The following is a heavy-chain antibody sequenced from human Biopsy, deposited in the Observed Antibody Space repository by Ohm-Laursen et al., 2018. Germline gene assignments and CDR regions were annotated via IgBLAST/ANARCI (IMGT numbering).Heavy chain of an antibody. D-gene: IGHD3-22*01. CDR2: VYYTGST. Sequence: SDTLSLTCSVSGASMTDYFWSWIRQPPGKGLQWIGYVYYTGSTDYNPSLQSRVTISVDTSKNHFSLRLRSVTPADTAIYYCARDRGYYSDRTVPGYFDLWGRGTLVTVSS. J-gene: IGHJ2*01. CDR1: GASMTDYF. V-gene: IGHV4-59*01. CDR3: ARDRGYYSDRTVPGYFDL.